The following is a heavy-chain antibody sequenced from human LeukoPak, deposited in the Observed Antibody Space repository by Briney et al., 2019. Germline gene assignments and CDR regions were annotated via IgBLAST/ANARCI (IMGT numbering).Heavy chain of an antibody. CDR1: GYTFTSYG. CDR2: ISAYNGNT. CDR3: AREYYYDSSGYKYYYGMDV. V-gene: IGHV1-18*01. D-gene: IGHD3-22*01. Sequence: ASVKVSCKASGYTFTSYGISWVRQAPGQGLEWMGWISAYNGNTNYAQKFQGRVTMTTDTSTSTAYMELRSLRSDDTAVYYCAREYYYDSSGYKYYYGMDVWGQGTTVTVSS. J-gene: IGHJ6*02.